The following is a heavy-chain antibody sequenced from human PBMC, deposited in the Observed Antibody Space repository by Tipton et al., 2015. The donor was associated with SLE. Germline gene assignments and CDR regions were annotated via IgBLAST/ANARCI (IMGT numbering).Heavy chain of an antibody. CDR2: IKQDGSEK. V-gene: IGHV3-7*01. Sequence: SLRLSCAASGFTFSSYWMSWVRQAPGKGLEWVANIKQDGSEKYYVDSVKGRFTISRDNSKNTLYLQMNSLRAEDTAVYYCAKSPSSSFYDFWSGYPYPWGQGTLVTVSS. J-gene: IGHJ5*02. CDR3: AKSPSSSFYDFWSGYPYP. CDR1: GFTFSSYW. D-gene: IGHD3-3*01.